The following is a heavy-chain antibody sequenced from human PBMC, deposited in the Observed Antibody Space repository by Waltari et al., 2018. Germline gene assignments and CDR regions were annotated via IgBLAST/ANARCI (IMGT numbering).Heavy chain of an antibody. J-gene: IGHJ4*02. CDR1: GGSISTSSYY. V-gene: IGHV4-39*01. CDR3: ARHVGEATTFDY. D-gene: IGHD1-26*01. CDR2: IHYRWST. Sequence: QLQLQESGPGLVKPSETLSLTCSVSGGSISTSSYYWGWIRQPPGKGLEWIGSIHYRWSTYYNPSLKSRVTISVDTSKNQFSLRLTSVTAADTAVYYCARHVGEATTFDYWGQGTLVTVSS.